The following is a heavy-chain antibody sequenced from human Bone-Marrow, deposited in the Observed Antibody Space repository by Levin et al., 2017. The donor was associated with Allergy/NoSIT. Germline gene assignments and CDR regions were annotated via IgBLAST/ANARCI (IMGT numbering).Heavy chain of an antibody. CDR1: GDTLTELS. CDR3: ATGKSTDWSAFNM. Sequence: GESLKISCKVSGDTLTELSMHWVRQAPGKGLEWMGGFEREADETVFAENFEGRFTMTEDTATDTAYMELSNLRSDDTAVYFCATGKSTDWSAFNMWGQGTMVTVSS. J-gene: IGHJ3*02. D-gene: IGHD3-9*01. CDR2: FEREADET. V-gene: IGHV1-24*01.